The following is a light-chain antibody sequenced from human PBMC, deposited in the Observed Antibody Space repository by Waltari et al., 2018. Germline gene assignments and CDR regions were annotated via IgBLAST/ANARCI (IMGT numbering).Light chain of an antibody. CDR3: QQSYSTPLT. CDR1: QSISSY. J-gene: IGKJ4*01. Sequence: EIQMTQSPSSLSASVGDRVTITCRASQSISSYLNWYQQKPGKAPKLLIYAASSLQSGVPSRFSGGGSGTDFTLTISSLQPEDFATYYCQQSYSTPLTFGGGTKVEIK. V-gene: IGKV1-39*01. CDR2: AAS.